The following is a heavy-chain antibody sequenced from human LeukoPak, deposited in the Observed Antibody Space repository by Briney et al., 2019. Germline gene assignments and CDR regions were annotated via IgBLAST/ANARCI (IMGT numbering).Heavy chain of an antibody. Sequence: KPGGSLRLSCAASGFTFSSYSMNWVRQAPGKGLEWVSSISSSSSYIYYADSVKGRFTISRDNAKNSLYLQMNSLRAEDTAVYYCARDFPDQYSSRWYRGWFDPWGQGTLVTVSS. CDR2: ISSSSSYI. CDR3: ARDFPDQYSSRWYRGWFDP. CDR1: GFTFSSYS. D-gene: IGHD6-13*01. V-gene: IGHV3-21*01. J-gene: IGHJ5*02.